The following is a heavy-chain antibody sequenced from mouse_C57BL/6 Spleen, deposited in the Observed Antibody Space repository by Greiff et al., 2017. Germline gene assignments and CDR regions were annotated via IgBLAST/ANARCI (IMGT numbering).Heavy chain of an antibody. J-gene: IGHJ2*01. CDR3: TRWDYAFDY. V-gene: IGHV1-82*01. D-gene: IGHD2-4*01. CDR2: IYPGDGDT. Sequence: QVQLQQSGPELVKPGASVKISCKASGYAFSSSWMNWVKQRPGKGLEWIGRIYPGDGDTNYNGKFKGKATLTADKSSSTAYMQLIRLTSEDSSVYGCTRWDYAFDYWGQGTTLTVSS. CDR1: GYAFSSSW.